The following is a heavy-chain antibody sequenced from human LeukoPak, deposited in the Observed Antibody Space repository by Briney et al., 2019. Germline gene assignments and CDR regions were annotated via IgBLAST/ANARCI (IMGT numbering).Heavy chain of an antibody. CDR3: ARHPYYDFWSGYDQAHRYGMDV. J-gene: IGHJ6*02. CDR1: GGSISSYY. D-gene: IGHD3-3*01. V-gene: IGHV4-59*08. Sequence: PSETLSLTCTVSGGSISSYYWSWIRQPPGKGLEWIGYIYYSGSTNYNPSLKSRVTISVDTSKNQFSLKLSSVTAADTAVYYCARHPYYDFWSGYDQAHRYGMDVWGQGTTVTVSS. CDR2: IYYSGST.